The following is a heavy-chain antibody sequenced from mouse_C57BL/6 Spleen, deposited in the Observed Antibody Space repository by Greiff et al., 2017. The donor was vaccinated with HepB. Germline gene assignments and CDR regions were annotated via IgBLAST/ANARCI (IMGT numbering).Heavy chain of an antibody. D-gene: IGHD2-3*01. CDR1: GYTFTSYW. V-gene: IGHV1-55*01. CDR2: IYPGSGST. Sequence: QVQLQHPGAELVKPGASVKMSCKASGYTFTSYWITWVKQRPGQGLEWIGDIYPGSGSTNYNEKFKSKATLTVDTSSSTAYMQLSSLTSEDSAVYYCARGLYDGYYGFFDYWGQGTTLTVSS. CDR3: ARGLYDGYYGFFDY. J-gene: IGHJ2*01.